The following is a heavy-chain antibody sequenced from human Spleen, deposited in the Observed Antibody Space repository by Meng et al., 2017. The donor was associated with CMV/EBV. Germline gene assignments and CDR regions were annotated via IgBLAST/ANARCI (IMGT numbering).Heavy chain of an antibody. Sequence: SVKVSCKASGGTFSSYAISWVRQAPGQGLEWMGGIIPIFGTANYAQKFQGRVTITTDESTSTAYMELSSLRSEGTAVYYCARALLPVVVPAAITVPHYGMDVWGQGTTVTVSS. V-gene: IGHV1-69*05. CDR2: IIPIFGTA. CDR1: GGTFSSYA. D-gene: IGHD2-2*01. J-gene: IGHJ6*02. CDR3: ARALLPVVVPAAITVPHYGMDV.